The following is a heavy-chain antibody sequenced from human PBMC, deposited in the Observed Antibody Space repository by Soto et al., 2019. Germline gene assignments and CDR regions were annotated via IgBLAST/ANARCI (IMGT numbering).Heavy chain of an antibody. V-gene: IGHV3-23*01. Sequence: PGGSLRLSCAASGFTFSSYAMSWVRQAPGKGLEWVSAISGSGGSTYYADSVKGRFTISRDNSKNTLYLQMNSLRAEDTAVYYCAKHNTVTTAKESYFALIDAFDIWGQGTMVTVSS. CDR2: ISGSGGST. J-gene: IGHJ3*02. D-gene: IGHD4-4*01. CDR1: GFTFSSYA. CDR3: AKHNTVTTAKESYFALIDAFDI.